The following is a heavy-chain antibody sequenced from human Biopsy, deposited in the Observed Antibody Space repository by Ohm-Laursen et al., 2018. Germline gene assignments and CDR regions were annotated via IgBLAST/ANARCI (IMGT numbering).Heavy chain of an antibody. Sequence: SLRLSCAALKFTVSSNYMTWVRQAPGKGLECVSVIYSGGNTFYADSVKGRFTVSRDNAKNTAYLQMNSLRADDTALYYCATDHYGSINYWGQGTLVTVSS. D-gene: IGHD4-17*01. CDR1: KFTVSSNY. CDR3: ATDHYGSINY. V-gene: IGHV3-53*01. CDR2: IYSGGNT. J-gene: IGHJ4*02.